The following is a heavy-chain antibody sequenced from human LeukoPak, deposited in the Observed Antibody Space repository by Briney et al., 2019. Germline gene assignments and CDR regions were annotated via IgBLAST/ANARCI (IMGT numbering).Heavy chain of an antibody. CDR3: ARAQTTVFGESLHY. CDR2: ISAYNGNT. Sequence: ASVKVSCKASGYTFTSYGISWVRQAPGQGLEWMGWISAYNGNTRYAQNLQGRVTLTTDTSTSTAYMEVRSLRSDDTAVYYCARAQTTVFGESLHYWGQGTLVTVSS. J-gene: IGHJ4*02. V-gene: IGHV1-18*01. CDR1: GYTFTSYG. D-gene: IGHD3-10*02.